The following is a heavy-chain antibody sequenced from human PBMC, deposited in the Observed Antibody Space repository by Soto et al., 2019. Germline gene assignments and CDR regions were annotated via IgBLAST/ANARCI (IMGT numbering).Heavy chain of an antibody. CDR3: VRDRGSGGIDY. CDR1: GGSISSDY. D-gene: IGHD2-15*01. J-gene: IGHJ4*02. V-gene: IGHV4-59*01. Sequence: QVQLQDSGPGLVKPLETLSLTCTVSGGSISSDYWSWIRQPPGKGLEWIGYIYYSGSTNYNPSLKSRVTISGDTSKNQFSLKLSSVTAAGTAVDYCVRDRGSGGIDYWGQGTLVTVSS. CDR2: IYYSGST.